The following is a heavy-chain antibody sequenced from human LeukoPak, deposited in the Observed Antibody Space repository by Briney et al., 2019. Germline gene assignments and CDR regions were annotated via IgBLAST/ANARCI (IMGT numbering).Heavy chain of an antibody. D-gene: IGHD3-16*01. Sequence: GGSLRLSCAASGFTFSSYEMNWVRQAPGKGLEWVANIRQDGSDKNYVDSVKGRFTISRDNAKSSLYLQMNSLRVEDTAMYYCVRGGRGERPNYWGQGTLVTVSS. V-gene: IGHV3-7*01. CDR3: VRGGRGERPNY. CDR1: GFTFSSYE. J-gene: IGHJ4*02. CDR2: IRQDGSDK.